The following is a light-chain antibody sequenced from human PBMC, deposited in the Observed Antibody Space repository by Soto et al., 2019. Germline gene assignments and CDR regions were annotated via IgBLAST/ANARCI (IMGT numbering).Light chain of an antibody. Sequence: IVLTQSPATLSLSPGERASLSCMASQSVSSYLAWYQQKPGQAPRLLIYDASNRATGIPARFSGSGSGTDFTLSISSLEPEDFAVYYCQQRYRWPRTFGQGTKVDIK. V-gene: IGKV3-11*01. CDR3: QQRYRWPRT. J-gene: IGKJ1*01. CDR2: DAS. CDR1: QSVSSY.